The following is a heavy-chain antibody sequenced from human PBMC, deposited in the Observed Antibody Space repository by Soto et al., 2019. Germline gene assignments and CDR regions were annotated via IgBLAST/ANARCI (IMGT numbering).Heavy chain of an antibody. V-gene: IGHV1-69*13. CDR1: GGTFSSYA. D-gene: IGHD6-25*01. J-gene: IGHJ4*02. CDR2: IIPIFGTA. Sequence: GASVKVSCKASGGTFSSYAISWVRQAPGQGLEWMGGIIPIFGTANYAQKFQGRVTITADESTSTAYMELSSLRSEDTAVYYCATWSGYDLWDYYFDYWGQGTLVTVSS. CDR3: ATWSGYDLWDYYFDY.